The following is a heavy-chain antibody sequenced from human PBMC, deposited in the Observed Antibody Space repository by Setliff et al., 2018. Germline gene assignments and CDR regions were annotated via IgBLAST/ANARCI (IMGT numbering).Heavy chain of an antibody. V-gene: IGHV3-74*01. Sequence: GGSLRLSCAASGFSFSNYWMHWVRQAPGKGLVWVSRINSDGSSTSYADSVKGRFTISRDNAKNTLYLQMNSLRAEDTAVYYCARDPDRVAAAGRYYYYGMDVWGQGTTVTVSS. CDR3: ARDPDRVAAAGRYYYYGMDV. CDR2: INSDGSST. CDR1: GFSFSNYW. J-gene: IGHJ6*02. D-gene: IGHD6-13*01.